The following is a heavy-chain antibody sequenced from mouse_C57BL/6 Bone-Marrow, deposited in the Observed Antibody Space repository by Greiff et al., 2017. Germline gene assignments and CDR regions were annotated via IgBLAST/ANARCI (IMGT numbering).Heavy chain of an antibody. CDR1: GYTFTDYE. J-gene: IGHJ4*01. CDR2: IDPETGGT. Sequence: SGAELVRPGASVTLSCKASGYTFTDYEMHWVKQTPVHGLEWIGAIDPETGGTAYNQKFKGKAILTADKSSSTAYMELRSLTSEDSAVYYCTRDLLLRFYYYAMDYWGQGTSVTVSS. CDR3: TRDLLLRFYYYAMDY. V-gene: IGHV1-15*01. D-gene: IGHD1-1*01.